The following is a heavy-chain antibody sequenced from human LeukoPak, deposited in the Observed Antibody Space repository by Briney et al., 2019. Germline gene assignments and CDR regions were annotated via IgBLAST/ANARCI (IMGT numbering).Heavy chain of an antibody. V-gene: IGHV1-69*13. CDR2: IIPIFGTA. CDR3: ARVVWFGEYNWFDP. CDR1: GYTFTSYG. D-gene: IGHD3-10*01. Sequence: SVKVSCKASGYTFTSYGISWVRQAPGQGLEWMGGIIPIFGTANYAQKFQGRVTITADESTSTAYMELSSPRSEDTAVYYCARVVWFGEYNWFDPWGQGTLVTVSS. J-gene: IGHJ5*02.